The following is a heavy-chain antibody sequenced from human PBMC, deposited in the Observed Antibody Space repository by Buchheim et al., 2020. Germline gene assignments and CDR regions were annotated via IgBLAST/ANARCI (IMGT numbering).Heavy chain of an antibody. Sequence: QVQLQESGPGLVKPSETLSLTCTVSGGSISSFYWSWIRQPPGKGLEWIGWIYYSGSTNYNTSLKSRITISVDTSTNQFSLKLSSVTAADTAVYYCARYHCPDGVCDGFDYWGQGTL. CDR3: ARYHCPDGVCDGFDY. D-gene: IGHD2-8*01. J-gene: IGHJ4*02. V-gene: IGHV4-59*01. CDR1: GGSISSFY. CDR2: IYYSGST.